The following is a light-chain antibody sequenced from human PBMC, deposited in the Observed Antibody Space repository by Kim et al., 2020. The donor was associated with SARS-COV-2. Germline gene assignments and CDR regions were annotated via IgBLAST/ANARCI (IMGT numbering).Light chain of an antibody. V-gene: IGLV3-1*01. CDR3: QAWDSSSVV. CDR1: KLGDKY. Sequence: VSPVQTASITCSGDKLGDKYACWYQQKPGQSPVLVIYQDSKRPSGIPERFSGSNSGNTATLTISGTQAMDEADYYCQAWDSSSVVFGGGTQLTVL. CDR2: QDS. J-gene: IGLJ2*01.